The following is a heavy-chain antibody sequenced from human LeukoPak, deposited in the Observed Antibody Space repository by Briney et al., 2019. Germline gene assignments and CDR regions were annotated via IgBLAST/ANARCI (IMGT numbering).Heavy chain of an antibody. CDR3: ARGSLYYDFWSGLLRGYYYMDV. CDR2: INHSGST. J-gene: IGHJ6*03. CDR1: GGSFSGYY. V-gene: IGHV4-34*01. Sequence: SETLSLTCAVYGGSFSGYYWSWIRQPPGKGLEWIGEINHSGSTNYNPSLKSRVTISVDTSKDQFSLKLSSVTAADTAVYYCARGSLYYDFWSGLLRGYYYMDVWGKGTTVTVSS. D-gene: IGHD3-3*01.